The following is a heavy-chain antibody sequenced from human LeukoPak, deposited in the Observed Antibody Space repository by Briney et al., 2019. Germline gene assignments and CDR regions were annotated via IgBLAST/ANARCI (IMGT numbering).Heavy chain of an antibody. CDR3: AKGYQGYYYDSSGQIDY. CDR2: IRYDGSNK. CDR1: GFTFSSYG. J-gene: IGHJ4*02. Sequence: GGSLRLSCAASGFTFSSYGMHWVRQAPGKGLEWVAFIRYDGSNKYYADSVKGGFTISRDNSKSTLYLQMNSLRAEDTAVYYCAKGYQGYYYDSSGQIDYWGQGTLVTVSS. D-gene: IGHD3-22*01. V-gene: IGHV3-30*02.